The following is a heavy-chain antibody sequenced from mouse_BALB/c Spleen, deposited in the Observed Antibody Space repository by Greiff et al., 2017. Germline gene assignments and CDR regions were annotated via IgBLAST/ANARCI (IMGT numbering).Heavy chain of an antibody. J-gene: IGHJ4*01. V-gene: IGHV1S81*02. CDR2: INPSNGGT. CDR1: GYTFTSYY. D-gene: IGHD2-1*01. CDR3: TRGFYGNSYAMDY. Sequence: VKLQESGAELVKPGASVKLSCKASGYTFTSYYMYWVKQRPGQGLEWIGEINPSNGGTNFNEKFKSKATLTVDKSSSTAYMQLSSLTSEDSAVYYCTRGFYGNSYAMDYWGQGTSVTVSS.